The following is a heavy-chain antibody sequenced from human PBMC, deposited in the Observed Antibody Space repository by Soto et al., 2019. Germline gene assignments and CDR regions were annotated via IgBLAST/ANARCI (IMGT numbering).Heavy chain of an antibody. CDR1: GDSVSSNGAA. CDR2: TYYRSRWYS. D-gene: IGHD4-4*01. Sequence: QTLSLTCAISGDSVSSNGAAWNWIRQSPSRGLEWLGRTYYRSRWYSDYAPSVKSRITVNPDTSQNQFSLQLNSVTPEDTAIYSCARDPPGFHSAFDFWGQGTLVTVSS. J-gene: IGHJ4*02. V-gene: IGHV6-1*01. CDR3: ARDPPGFHSAFDF.